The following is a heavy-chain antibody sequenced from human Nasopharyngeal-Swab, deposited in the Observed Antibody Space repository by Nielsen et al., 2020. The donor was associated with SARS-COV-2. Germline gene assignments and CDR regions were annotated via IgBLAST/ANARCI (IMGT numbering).Heavy chain of an antibody. J-gene: IGHJ4*02. D-gene: IGHD3-10*01. V-gene: IGHV3-66*01. CDR3: ARDGSRHYYGSGSYGAFDY. Sequence: GGSLRLSCAASGFTVSSNYMSWVRQAPGKGLEWVSVIYSGGSTYYADSVKGRFTISRDNSKNTLYLQMNSLRAEDTAVYYCARDGSRHYYGSGSYGAFDYWGQGTLVTVSS. CDR2: IYSGGST. CDR1: GFTVSSNY.